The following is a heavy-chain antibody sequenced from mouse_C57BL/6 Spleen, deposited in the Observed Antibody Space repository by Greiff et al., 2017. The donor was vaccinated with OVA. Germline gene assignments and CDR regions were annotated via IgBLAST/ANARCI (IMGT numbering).Heavy chain of an antibody. CDR1: GYAFSSSW. J-gene: IGHJ2*01. Sequence: QVQLQQSGPELVKPGASVKISCKASGYAFSSSWMNWVKQRPGKGLEWIGRIYPGDGDTNYNGKFKGKATLTADKSSSTAYMQLSSLTSVDSAVYFGAGLIIAGIACYFGYWGKGATLT. CDR2: IYPGDGDT. CDR3: AGLIIAGIACYFGY. V-gene: IGHV1-82*01. D-gene: IGHD1-1*01.